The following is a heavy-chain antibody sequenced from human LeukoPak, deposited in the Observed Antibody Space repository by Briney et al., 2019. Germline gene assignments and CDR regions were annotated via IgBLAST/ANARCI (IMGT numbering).Heavy chain of an antibody. V-gene: IGHV1-69*01. CDR3: AREGIAVAGTFGY. J-gene: IGHJ4*02. CDR2: IIPIFGTA. D-gene: IGHD6-19*01. CDR1: GGTFSSYA. Sequence: SVKVPCKASGGTFSSYAISWVRQAPGQGLKWMGGIIPIFGTANYAQKFQGRVTITADESTSTAYMELSSLRSEDTAVYYCAREGIAVAGTFGYWGQGTLVTVSS.